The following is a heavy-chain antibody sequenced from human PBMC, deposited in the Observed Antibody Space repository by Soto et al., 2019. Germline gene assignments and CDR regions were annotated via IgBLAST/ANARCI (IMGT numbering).Heavy chain of an antibody. Sequence: RGESLKISCKASGFIFTNYWIGWVRQLPGKGLEWMGIIYPGDSDTKNSPSFQGQVTMSVDKSISTAYLQWSSLKASDTAIYYCARAAGIVGGAFDIWGQGTMVTVSS. J-gene: IGHJ3*02. CDR3: ARAAGIVGGAFDI. CDR1: GFIFTNYW. CDR2: IYPGDSDT. V-gene: IGHV5-51*01. D-gene: IGHD1-26*01.